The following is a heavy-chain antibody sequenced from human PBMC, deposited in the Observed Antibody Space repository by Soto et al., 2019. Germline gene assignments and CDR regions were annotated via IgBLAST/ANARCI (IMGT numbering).Heavy chain of an antibody. V-gene: IGHV3-30-3*01. CDR1: GFTFSSYA. CDR2: ISYEGSNK. J-gene: IGHJ6*02. Sequence: QVQLVESGGGVVQPGRSLRLSCAASGFTFSSYAMHWVRQAPGKGLEWVAVISYEGSNKYYADYVKGRFTISRDNSKNTLDLQMNSLRAEDTAVYYCERDRLRYNWNDFPYYYYGMDVWGQGTTVTVSS. CDR3: ERDRLRYNWNDFPYYYYGMDV. D-gene: IGHD1-1*01.